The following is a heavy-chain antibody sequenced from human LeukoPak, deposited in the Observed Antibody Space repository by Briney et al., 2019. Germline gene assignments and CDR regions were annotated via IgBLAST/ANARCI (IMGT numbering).Heavy chain of an antibody. CDR1: GDSISGFY. CDR2: ISTSGST. D-gene: IGHD4-17*01. Sequence: SETLSLTCTVSGDSISGFYWSWIRQPAGKGLQWIGRISTSGSTNYNPSLKSRVTMSVDRSTNEFSLTVRSVTAADTALYYCARGLPSYGDYVDDYFYMDVWGKGTTVTVSS. J-gene: IGHJ6*03. CDR3: ARGLPSYGDYVDDYFYMDV. V-gene: IGHV4-4*07.